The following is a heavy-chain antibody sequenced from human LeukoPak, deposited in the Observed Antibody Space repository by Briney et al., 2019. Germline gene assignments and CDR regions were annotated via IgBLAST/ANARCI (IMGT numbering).Heavy chain of an antibody. J-gene: IGHJ4*02. CDR1: GFTFNKAW. Sequence: GGSLRLSCAASGFTFNKAWMIWVRQAPGKGLEWVARIKTKPEGGTTDYAAPVKGRFTISRDDPKDTLYLQMNSLKTEDTAVYYCTSSGSRWDYFDYWGQGTLATVSS. D-gene: IGHD4-23*01. CDR2: IKTKPEGGTT. V-gene: IGHV3-15*05. CDR3: TSSGSRWDYFDY.